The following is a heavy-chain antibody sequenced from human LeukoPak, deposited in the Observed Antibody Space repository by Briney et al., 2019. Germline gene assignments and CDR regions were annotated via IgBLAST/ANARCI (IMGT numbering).Heavy chain of an antibody. CDR2: ISSNGADT. D-gene: IGHD1-14*01. J-gene: IGHJ4*02. Sequence: GGSLRLSCAVSRFAFSTYAMTWVRQAPGQGLEYVSTISSNGADTYYADSVKGRFTISRDNSKNTLYLQMTSLRVEDTAVYYCANYRKPQGRDYWGQGTLVTVSS. CDR1: RFAFSTYA. CDR3: ANYRKPQGRDY. V-gene: IGHV3-23*01.